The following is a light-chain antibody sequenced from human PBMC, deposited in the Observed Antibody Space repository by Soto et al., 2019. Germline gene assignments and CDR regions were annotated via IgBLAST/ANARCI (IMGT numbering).Light chain of an antibody. CDR1: SSDVGGYNY. V-gene: IGLV2-8*01. J-gene: IGLJ2*01. Sequence: QPVLTQPPFASGSPGQSVAISCTGSSSDVGGYNYVSWYQQHPGKAPKLIIYEVSKRPSGVPDRFFGSKSGNTASLTVSGLQGEDEADYYCLSYAGTDNLVFGGGTKLTVL. CDR3: LSYAGTDNLV. CDR2: EVS.